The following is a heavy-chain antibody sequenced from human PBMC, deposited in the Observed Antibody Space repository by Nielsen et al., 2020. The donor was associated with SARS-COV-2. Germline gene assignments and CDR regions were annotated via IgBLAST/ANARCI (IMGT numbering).Heavy chain of an antibody. D-gene: IGHD5-18*01. V-gene: IGHV3-30*04. CDR3: ARDRSGSYGPYYYGMDV. J-gene: IGHJ6*02. CDR2: ISYDGSNK. Sequence: GGSLRLSCAASGFTFSSYAMHWVRQAPGKGLEWVAVISYDGSNKYYADSVKGRFTISRDNSKNTLYLQMNSLRDEDTAVYYCARDRSGSYGPYYYGMDVWGQGTTVTVSS. CDR1: GFTFSSYA.